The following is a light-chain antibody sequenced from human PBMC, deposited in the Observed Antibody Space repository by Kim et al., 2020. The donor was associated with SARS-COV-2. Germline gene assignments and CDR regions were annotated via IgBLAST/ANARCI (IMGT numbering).Light chain of an antibody. Sequence: DIVMTQSPDSLAVSLGERATINCKSSQSVLSSSNNKNYLAWYQQKPGQPPKLLIYWASTRESGVPDRFSGSGSGTDFSLTISSPQAEDVAVYYYQQYYSTPSTFGQGTKLEI. CDR1: QSVLSSSNNKNY. V-gene: IGKV4-1*01. J-gene: IGKJ2*01. CDR2: WAS. CDR3: QQYYSTPST.